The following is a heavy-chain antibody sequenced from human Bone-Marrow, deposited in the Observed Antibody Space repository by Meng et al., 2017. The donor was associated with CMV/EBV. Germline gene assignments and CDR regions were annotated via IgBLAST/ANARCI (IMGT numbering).Heavy chain of an antibody. V-gene: IGHV2-70*20. J-gene: IGHJ6*02. Sequence: GPTLVKPTQTLTLTCTFSGFLLRTRGMCVSWVRQPPGKALEWLALIEWYDDKYYSTSLKTRLTISKDTSKNQVVLTMTNIDPVDTATYYCARTELGYCTNGVCPYYYYGMDVWGQGTTVTVSS. D-gene: IGHD2-8*01. CDR2: IEWYDDK. CDR1: GFLLRTRGMC. CDR3: ARTELGYCTNGVCPYYYYGMDV.